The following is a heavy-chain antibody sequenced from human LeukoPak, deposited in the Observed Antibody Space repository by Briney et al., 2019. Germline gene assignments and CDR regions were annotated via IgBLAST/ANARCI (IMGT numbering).Heavy chain of an antibody. D-gene: IGHD3-3*01. J-gene: IGHJ6*02. CDR2: ISYDGSNK. Sequence: GRSLRLSCAASGFTFSSYAMHWVRQAPGKGLEWVAVISYDGSNKYYADSVKGRFTISRDNAKNSLYLQMNSLRAEDTAVYYCARDPGSGYFLWGQGTTVTVSS. V-gene: IGHV3-30-3*01. CDR3: ARDPGSGYFL. CDR1: GFTFSSYA.